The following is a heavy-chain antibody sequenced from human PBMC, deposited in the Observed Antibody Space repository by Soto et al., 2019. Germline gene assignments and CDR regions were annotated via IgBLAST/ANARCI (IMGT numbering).Heavy chain of an antibody. D-gene: IGHD2-2*03. Sequence: SETLSLTCTVAGGSISSYYWGWIRQPPGKGLEWIGTIYYSGSTYYNPSLKSRVTISVDTSKNQFSLKLSSVTAADTAVYYCARLNGYCISTNCHGYYGMDVWGQGTTVTVSS. CDR1: GGSISSYY. CDR2: IYYSGST. J-gene: IGHJ6*02. CDR3: ARLNGYCISTNCHGYYGMDV. V-gene: IGHV4-39*01.